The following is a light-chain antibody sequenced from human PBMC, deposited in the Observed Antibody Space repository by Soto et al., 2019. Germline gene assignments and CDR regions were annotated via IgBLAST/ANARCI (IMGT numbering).Light chain of an antibody. Sequence: DILLTQTPSFLPASVGARITMTCRASPGISNYIAWYQQRPGKAPQLLISAVSTLQTGAPARFSASGSGTGFTLTISSLQPEDLATYHCQSLTSYPRSTFGQGTRLEIK. CDR2: AVS. V-gene: IGKV1-9*01. CDR1: PGISNY. CDR3: QSLTSYPRST. J-gene: IGKJ5*01.